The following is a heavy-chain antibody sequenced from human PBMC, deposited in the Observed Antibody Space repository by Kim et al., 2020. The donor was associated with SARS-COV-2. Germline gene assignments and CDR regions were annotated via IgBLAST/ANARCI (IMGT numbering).Heavy chain of an antibody. Sequence: ASVKVSCKASGYTFTGYYMHWVRQAPGQGLEWMGRINPNSGGTNYAQKFQGRVTMTRDTSISTAYMELSRLRSDDTAVYYCARATNYDFWSGYAKTGFDYWGQGTLVTVSS. CDR2: INPNSGGT. CDR1: GYTFTGYY. J-gene: IGHJ4*02. V-gene: IGHV1-2*06. D-gene: IGHD3-3*01. CDR3: ARATNYDFWSGYAKTGFDY.